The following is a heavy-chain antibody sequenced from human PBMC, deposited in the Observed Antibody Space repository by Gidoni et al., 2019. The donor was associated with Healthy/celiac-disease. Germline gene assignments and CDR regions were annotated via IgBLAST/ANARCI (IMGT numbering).Heavy chain of an antibody. Sequence: QVQLQESGPGLVKPSETLSLTCTVSGGSVSSGSYYWSWIRQPPGKGLEWIGYIYYSGSTNYNPSLKSRVTISVDTSKNQFSLKLSSVTAADTAVYYCAPWKDAFDIWGQGTMVTVSS. V-gene: IGHV4-61*01. D-gene: IGHD1-1*01. CDR3: APWKDAFDI. CDR1: GGSVSSGSYY. CDR2: IYYSGST. J-gene: IGHJ3*02.